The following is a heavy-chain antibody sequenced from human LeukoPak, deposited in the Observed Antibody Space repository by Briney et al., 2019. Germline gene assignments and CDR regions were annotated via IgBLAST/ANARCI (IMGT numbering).Heavy chain of an antibody. D-gene: IGHD6-13*01. CDR2: IYYSGST. Sequence: SETLSLTCTVSGGSFSSYFWSWIRQPPGKGLEWIGYIYYSGSTHYNSSLKSRVTISLDTSRNQFSLKLSSVTAADTAVYYCARRRALTYSSSWYSMYYYYYMDVWGKGTTVTISS. CDR3: ARRRALTYSSSWYSMYYYYYMDV. V-gene: IGHV4-59*12. J-gene: IGHJ6*03. CDR1: GGSFSSYF.